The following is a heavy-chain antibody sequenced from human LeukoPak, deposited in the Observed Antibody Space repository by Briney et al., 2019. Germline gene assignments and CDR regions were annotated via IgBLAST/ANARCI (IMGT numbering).Heavy chain of an antibody. CDR1: GGSFSGYY. D-gene: IGHD2-15*01. Sequence: SETLSLTCAVYGGSFSGYYWSWIRQPPGKGLEWLGYIYYSGSTNYNPSLKSRVTISVDTSKNQFSLKLSSVTAADTAVYYCARDTYCSGGSCAAGSRAFDIWGQGTMVTVSS. CDR2: IYYSGST. J-gene: IGHJ3*02. V-gene: IGHV4-59*01. CDR3: ARDTYCSGGSCAAGSRAFDI.